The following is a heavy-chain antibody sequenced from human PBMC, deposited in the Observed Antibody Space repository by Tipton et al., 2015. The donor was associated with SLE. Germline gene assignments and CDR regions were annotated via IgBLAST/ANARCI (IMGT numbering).Heavy chain of an antibody. J-gene: IGHJ4*02. Sequence: SLRLSCAASGFTFSNYHMTWVRQAPEKGLEWVSSLPCSGYTYHADSVQGRFTISRDNARNSLFLQMNSLSPEDTAVYFCARVRGIAARPLDYWGQGTLVTDSS. CDR1: GFTFSNYH. CDR2: LPCSGYT. V-gene: IGHV3-69-1*01. CDR3: ARVRGIAARPLDY. D-gene: IGHD6-6*01.